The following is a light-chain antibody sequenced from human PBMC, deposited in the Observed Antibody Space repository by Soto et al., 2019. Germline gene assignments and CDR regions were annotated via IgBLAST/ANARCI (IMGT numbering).Light chain of an antibody. CDR1: QSISSW. Sequence: DIPMTQSPSTLSASVGDRVTITCRASQSISSWLAWYQQKPGKAPKLLIYKASSLESGVPSRFSGSGSGTEFTLTISSLQPDDFATYYCQQYNSPTTWTFGQGTKVEIK. CDR3: QQYNSPTTWT. J-gene: IGKJ1*01. V-gene: IGKV1-5*03. CDR2: KAS.